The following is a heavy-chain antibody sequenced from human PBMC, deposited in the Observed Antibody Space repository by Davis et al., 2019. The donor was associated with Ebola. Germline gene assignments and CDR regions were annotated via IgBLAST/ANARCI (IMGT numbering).Heavy chain of an antibody. J-gene: IGHJ4*02. Sequence: AASVKVSCKASGDRFTVYYMHWVRQAPGQGLEWMGWISAYNGNTNYAQKLQGRVTMTTDTSTSTAYMELSSLRSDDTAVYYCARETGYYGSDYCDYWGQGTLVTVSS. CDR3: ARETGYYGSDYCDY. V-gene: IGHV1-18*04. CDR2: ISAYNGNT. D-gene: IGHD1-26*01. CDR1: GDRFTVYY.